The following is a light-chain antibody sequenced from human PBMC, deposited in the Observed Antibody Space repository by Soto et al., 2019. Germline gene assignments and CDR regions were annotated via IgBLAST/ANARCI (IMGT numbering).Light chain of an antibody. Sequence: QSALTQPASVSGSPGQSITICCTGTSSDAGNYNFVSWYQQHPGKAPKVIIYEDSTRPSGVSNRISGSKSGNTASLTISGLQAEDEADYYCCSYAGSSTSWVFGGGTKLTVL. V-gene: IGLV2-23*01. CDR2: EDS. CDR1: SSDAGNYNF. CDR3: CSYAGSSTSWV. J-gene: IGLJ3*02.